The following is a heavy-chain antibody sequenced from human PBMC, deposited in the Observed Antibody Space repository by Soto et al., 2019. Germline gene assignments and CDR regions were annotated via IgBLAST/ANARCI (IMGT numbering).Heavy chain of an antibody. D-gene: IGHD2-2*01. CDR2: IDYSGNT. Sequence: PSETLSLTCSVSGGSLSSGNYYWSWIRQPPGQGPEWIGYIDYSGNTFYNPSLKSRLTILVDTPKKQFSLKLTSVTPADTAVYYCARYCNSTSCLNFDYWGQGILVTVSS. CDR3: ARYCNSTSCLNFDY. V-gene: IGHV4-30-4*01. J-gene: IGHJ4*02. CDR1: GGSLSSGNYY.